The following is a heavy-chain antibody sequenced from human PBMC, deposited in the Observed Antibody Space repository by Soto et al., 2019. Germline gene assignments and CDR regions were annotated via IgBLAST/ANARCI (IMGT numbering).Heavy chain of an antibody. Sequence: GGSLSLSCAASGFTFSSCAMSWVRQAPGKGLEWVSTISGSGGSTYYADSVKGRFTISRDNSKNTLYLQMNSLRAEDTAVYYCAKGTVIYYFDYWGQGTLVTVAS. D-gene: IGHD3-16*02. V-gene: IGHV3-23*01. CDR3: AKGTVIYYFDY. CDR2: ISGSGGST. CDR1: GFTFSSCA. J-gene: IGHJ4*02.